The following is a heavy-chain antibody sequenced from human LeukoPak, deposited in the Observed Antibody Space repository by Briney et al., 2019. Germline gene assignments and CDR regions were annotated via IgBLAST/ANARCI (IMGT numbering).Heavy chain of an antibody. D-gene: IGHD2-21*02. J-gene: IGHJ2*01. CDR2: IYYLGWT. V-gene: IGHV4-39*07. Sequence: SETLSLTCTVSGGSISSRSYYWGWIRQPPGEGLEWIGTIYYLGWTYYNPSVKSRVTISLDTSKSQFSLHLTSVTAADTAVYFCARSAFCGDDCYLGLGWYFDLWGRGAMVTVS. CDR3: ARSAFCGDDCYLGLGWYFDL. CDR1: GGSISSRSYY.